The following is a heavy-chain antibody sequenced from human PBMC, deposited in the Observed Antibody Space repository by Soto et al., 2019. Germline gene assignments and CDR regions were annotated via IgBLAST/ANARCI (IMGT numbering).Heavy chain of an antibody. J-gene: IGHJ4*02. CDR2: IYYSGST. V-gene: IGHV4-31*03. Sequence: PSETLSLTCTVSGGSISSGGYYWSWIRQHPGKGLEWIGYIYYSGSTYYNPSLKSRVTISVDTSKNQFSLKLSSVTAADTAVYYCARVGGSGSYYYFDYWGQGTLVTVS. CDR3: ARVGGSGSYYYFDY. CDR1: GGSISSGGYY. D-gene: IGHD3-10*01.